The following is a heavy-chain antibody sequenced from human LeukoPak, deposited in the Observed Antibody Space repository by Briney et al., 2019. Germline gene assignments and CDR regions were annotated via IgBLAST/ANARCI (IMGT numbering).Heavy chain of an antibody. Sequence: PGGSLRLSCVASGYPFSSYSMNWIRQAPGKGLEWVSYISVSGGVRSYADSVKGRFTISRDSAKNSLSLQMNSLRDEDTATYYCVRGDQKASEPAFDYWGQGTLVTVSS. CDR3: VRGDQKASEPAFDY. J-gene: IGHJ4*02. D-gene: IGHD1-14*01. CDR1: GYPFSSYS. V-gene: IGHV3-48*02. CDR2: ISVSGGVR.